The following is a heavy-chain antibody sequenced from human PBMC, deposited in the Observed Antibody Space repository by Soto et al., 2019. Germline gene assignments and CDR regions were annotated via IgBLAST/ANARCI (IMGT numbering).Heavy chain of an antibody. Sequence: QLQLQESGPGLVKPSETLSLTCTVSGGSISSSSYYWGWIRQPPGKGLEWIGSIYYSGSTYYNPSLKSRVTISVDTSKNQFSLKLSSVTAADTAVYYCATQDGEYSGYDWVWYFDLWGRGTLVTVSS. CDR1: GGSISSSSYY. CDR3: ATQDGEYSGYDWVWYFDL. J-gene: IGHJ2*01. V-gene: IGHV4-39*01. D-gene: IGHD5-12*01. CDR2: IYYSGST.